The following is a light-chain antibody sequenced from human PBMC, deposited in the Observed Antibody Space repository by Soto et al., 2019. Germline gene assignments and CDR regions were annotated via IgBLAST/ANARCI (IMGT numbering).Light chain of an antibody. V-gene: IGLV6-57*04. CDR1: SGSIASNY. J-gene: IGLJ2*01. Sequence: NFMLTQPHSVSESPGKTVTISCTRSSGSIASNYVQWYQQRPGSAPTTVIYEDNHRPSGVPDRFSGSIDSSSNSASLTISGLKTEDEADYYCQSYDSSIYVVFGGGTQLTVL. CDR3: QSYDSSIYVV. CDR2: EDN.